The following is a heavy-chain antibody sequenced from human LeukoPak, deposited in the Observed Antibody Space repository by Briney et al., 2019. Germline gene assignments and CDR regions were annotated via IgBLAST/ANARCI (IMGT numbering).Heavy chain of an antibody. D-gene: IGHD5-12*01. V-gene: IGHV1-2*02. CDR2: INPNSGDT. J-gene: IGHJ4*02. Sequence: ASVKVSCKASGYTFTGYYIHWVRQAPGQGLEWMGWINPNSGDTNYAQKFQGRVSMTRDTSIRTAYMELSGLRSDDTAMYYCAKNPYEYYFDYWGQGTLVTVSS. CDR1: GYTFTGYY. CDR3: AKNPYEYYFDY.